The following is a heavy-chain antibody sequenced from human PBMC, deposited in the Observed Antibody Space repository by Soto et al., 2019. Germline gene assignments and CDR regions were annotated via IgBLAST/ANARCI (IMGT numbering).Heavy chain of an antibody. J-gene: IGHJ5*02. CDR1: GGSISSYH. Sequence: SDTLSLTCTVSGGSISSYHWNWIRQPLGKPLEWIGYIYYRGSTNYNPSLKSRLTLPVDTSKNQIFLRLNCVTAADTAVYYCASSAIVGREVNTWFDPWGQGILVTVSS. V-gene: IGHV4-59*07. CDR3: ASSAIVGREVNTWFDP. D-gene: IGHD1-26*01. CDR2: IYYRGST.